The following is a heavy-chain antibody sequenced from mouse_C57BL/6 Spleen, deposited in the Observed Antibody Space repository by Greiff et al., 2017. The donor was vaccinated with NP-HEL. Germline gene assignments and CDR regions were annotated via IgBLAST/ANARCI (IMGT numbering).Heavy chain of an antibody. D-gene: IGHD3-2*02. J-gene: IGHJ4*01. CDR2: IDPSDSYT. CDR3: ARDSSGYVRDAMDY. V-gene: IGHV1-69*01. CDR1: GYTFTSYW. Sequence: QVQLQQPGAELVMPGASVKLSCKASGYTFTSYWMHWVKQRPGQGLEWIGEIDPSDSYTNYNQKFKGKSTLTVDKSSSTAYMQLSSLTSEDSAVYYCARDSSGYVRDAMDYWGQGTSVTVSS.